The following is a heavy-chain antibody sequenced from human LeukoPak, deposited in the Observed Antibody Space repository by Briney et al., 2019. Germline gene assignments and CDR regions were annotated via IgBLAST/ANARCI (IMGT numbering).Heavy chain of an antibody. CDR1: GGSFSGYD. CDR2: INHSGST. V-gene: IGHV4-34*01. J-gene: IGHJ4*02. CDR3: ARQTLTYLFDY. D-gene: IGHD4-17*01. Sequence: SETLSLTCAVYGGSFSGYDWSWTRQPPGKGLEWIGEINHSGSTNCNPSLKSRVTMLVDRSKNQFSLKLSSVTAADTAVYYCARQTLTYLFDYWGQGTLVTVSS.